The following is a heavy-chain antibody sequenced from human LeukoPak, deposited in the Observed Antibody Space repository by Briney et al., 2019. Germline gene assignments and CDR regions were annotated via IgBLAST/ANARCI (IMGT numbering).Heavy chain of an antibody. CDR2: ISYDGSTK. Sequence: GGSLRLSCAASGFTFSGYAMHWVRQAPGKGLEWVAVISYDGSTKYYADSVKGRFTISRDNSKNTLYLQMNSLRPEDTAVFYCARETKVFAFDIWGQGTMVTVSS. J-gene: IGHJ3*02. CDR3: ARETKVFAFDI. D-gene: IGHD4-17*01. CDR1: GFTFSGYA. V-gene: IGHV3-30-3*01.